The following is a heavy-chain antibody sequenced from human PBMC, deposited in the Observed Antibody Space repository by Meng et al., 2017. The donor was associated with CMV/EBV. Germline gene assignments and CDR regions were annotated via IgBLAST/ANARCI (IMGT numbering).Heavy chain of an antibody. J-gene: IGHJ4*02. D-gene: IGHD2-2*01. V-gene: IGHV3-30*02. CDR3: AKDPRYCSSTSCEPSDY. CDR2: IRYGGSNK. Sequence: GGSLRLSCAASGFTFSSYGMHWFRQAPGKGLEWVAFIRYGGSNKYYADSVKGRFTISRDNSKNTLYLQMNSLRAEDTAVYYCAKDPRYCSSTSCEPSDYWGQGTLVTVSS. CDR1: GFTFSSYG.